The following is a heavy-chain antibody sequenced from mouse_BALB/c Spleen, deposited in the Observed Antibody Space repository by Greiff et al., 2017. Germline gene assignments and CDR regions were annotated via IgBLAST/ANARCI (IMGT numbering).Heavy chain of an antibody. CDR1: GYSITSDYA. V-gene: IGHV3-2*02. D-gene: IGHD2-2*01. CDR2: ISYSGST. Sequence: EVQLVESGPGLVKPSQSLSLTCTVTGYSITSDYAWNWIRQFPGNKLEWMGYISYSGSTSYNPSLKSRISITRDTSKNQFFLQLNSVTTEDTATYYCARGGYDRWYFDVWGAGTTVTVSS. J-gene: IGHJ1*01. CDR3: ARGGYDRWYFDV.